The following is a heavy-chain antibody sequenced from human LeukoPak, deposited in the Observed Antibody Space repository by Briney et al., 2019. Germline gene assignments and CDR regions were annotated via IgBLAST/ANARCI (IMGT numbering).Heavy chain of an antibody. J-gene: IGHJ4*02. D-gene: IGHD2-15*01. V-gene: IGHV3-30*18. Sequence: PGTSLRLSCAASGFTLTSYGMHWVRQAPGKGLEWVAVKSYEKNEEFYADSVKGRSTISRDSSKNTLYLQMNSLRPEDTAVYYCVKGRSGSSYSPSDSWGQGTLVTVSS. CDR1: GFTLTSYG. CDR2: KSYEKNEE. CDR3: VKGRSGSSYSPSDS.